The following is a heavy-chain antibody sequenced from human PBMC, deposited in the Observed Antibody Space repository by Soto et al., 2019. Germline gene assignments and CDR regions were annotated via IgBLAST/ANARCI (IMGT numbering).Heavy chain of an antibody. CDR2: IYWNDDK. CDR1: GFSFSTSGVG. J-gene: IGHJ4*02. V-gene: IGHV2-5*01. CDR3: AHRDYDSSGSFFDY. D-gene: IGHD3-22*01. Sequence: QITLKESGPTLVKPTQTLTLTCTFSGFSFSTSGVGVGWIRQPPGKALEWLALIYWNDDKRYSPSLKSRLTITKDTSKNQVVLTMTNMDPVDTATYYCAHRDYDSSGSFFDYWGQGTLVTVSS.